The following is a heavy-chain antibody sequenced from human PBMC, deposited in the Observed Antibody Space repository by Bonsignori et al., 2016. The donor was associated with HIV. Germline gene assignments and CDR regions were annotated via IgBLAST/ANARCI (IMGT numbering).Heavy chain of an antibody. D-gene: IGHD2-2*01. V-gene: IGHV3-30*02. Sequence: WIRQPPGKGLEWVAFIRYDGSNKYYADSVKGRFTISRDNSKNTLYLQMNSLRAEDTAVYYCAKLKYCSSTSCYPDAFDIWGQGTMVTVSS. CDR2: IRYDGSNK. J-gene: IGHJ3*02. CDR3: AKLKYCSSTSCYPDAFDI.